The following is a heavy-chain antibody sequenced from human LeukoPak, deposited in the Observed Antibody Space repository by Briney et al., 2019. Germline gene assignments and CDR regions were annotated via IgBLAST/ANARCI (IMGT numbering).Heavy chain of an antibody. V-gene: IGHV3-48*01. CDR1: GFTFSTYS. J-gene: IGHJ4*02. CDR2: IGSSSSTI. CDR3: AKDWRYCSSTSCPMDHYFDY. Sequence: GGSLRLSCAASGFTFSTYSMNWVRQAPGRGLEWVSYIGSSSSTIYYADSVKGRFTISRDNAKNSLYLQMNSLRVEDTAVYYCAKDWRYCSSTSCPMDHYFDYWGQGTLVTVSS. D-gene: IGHD2-2*01.